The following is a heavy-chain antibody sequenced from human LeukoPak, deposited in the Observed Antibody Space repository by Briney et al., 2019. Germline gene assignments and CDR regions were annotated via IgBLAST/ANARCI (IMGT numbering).Heavy chain of an antibody. V-gene: IGHV4-4*07. J-gene: IGHJ4*02. D-gene: IGHD1-26*01. CDR1: GGSISSYY. CDR3: ARGTIVGATFHYDY. CDR2: IYTSGST. Sequence: SETLSLTCTVSGGSISSYYWSWLRQPAGKGLEGIGRIYTSGSTNYNPSLKSRVTMSVDTSKNQFSLKLSSVTAADTAVYYCARGTIVGATFHYDYWGQGTLVTVSS.